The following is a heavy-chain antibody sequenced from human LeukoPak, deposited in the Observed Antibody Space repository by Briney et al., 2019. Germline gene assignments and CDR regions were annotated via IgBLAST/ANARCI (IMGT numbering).Heavy chain of an antibody. CDR3: ARDLEDSSPFGAFDM. V-gene: IGHV3-33*01. J-gene: IGHJ3*02. Sequence: PGRSLRLSCAASGSTFSNYGMHWVRQVPGKGLELVAAIWFDGIRKYYADSVKGRLTISRDNSKNTLYLQMNSLRAEDTAVYYCARDLEDSSPFGAFDMWGQGTMVTVSS. CDR1: GSTFSNYG. D-gene: IGHD3-22*01. CDR2: IWFDGIRK.